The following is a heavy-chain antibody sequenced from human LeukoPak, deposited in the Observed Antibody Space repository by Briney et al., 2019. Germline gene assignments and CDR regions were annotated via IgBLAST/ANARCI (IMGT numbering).Heavy chain of an antibody. D-gene: IGHD2-21*01. CDR3: ARSLIADGAFDI. Sequence: PGGSLRLSCAASGFTFSSYTMNWVRQAPGKGLEWVSDISSSGGYIDYADSVKGRFTISRDNAKNSLFLQMNSLRAEDTAVYYCARSLIADGAFDIWGQGTMVTVSS. V-gene: IGHV3-21*01. J-gene: IGHJ3*02. CDR1: GFTFSSYT. CDR2: ISSSGGYI.